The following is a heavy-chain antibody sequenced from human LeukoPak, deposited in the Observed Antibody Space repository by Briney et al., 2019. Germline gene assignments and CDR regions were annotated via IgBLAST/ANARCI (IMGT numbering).Heavy chain of an antibody. V-gene: IGHV1-18*01. CDR1: GYTFTSSG. D-gene: IGHD6-19*01. Sequence: ASVKVSCKASGYTFTSSGISWVRQAPGQGLEWMGWISAHDGGTNYALKLQDRVSMTTDTSTTTAYMELRGLRSDDTAVYYCARRSTLYSSGWFYFDYWGQGTLVTVCS. CDR2: ISAHDGGT. CDR3: ARRSTLYSSGWFYFDY. J-gene: IGHJ4*02.